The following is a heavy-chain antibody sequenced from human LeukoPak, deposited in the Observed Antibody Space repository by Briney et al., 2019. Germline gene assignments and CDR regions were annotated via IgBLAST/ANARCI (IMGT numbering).Heavy chain of an antibody. Sequence: GASVKVSCKAFGYTFTNNYMHWVRQAPGQGLEWMGIINPSGVSTSYAQRFQGRVTMTRDTFTSTVFMELRSLRSDDTAVYYCARGPRGNSGWSRGPIDYWGQEPWSPSRQ. J-gene: IGHJ4*01. D-gene: IGHD6-19*01. V-gene: IGHV1-46*01. CDR2: INPSGVST. CDR1: GYTFTNNY. CDR3: ARGPRGNSGWSRGPIDY.